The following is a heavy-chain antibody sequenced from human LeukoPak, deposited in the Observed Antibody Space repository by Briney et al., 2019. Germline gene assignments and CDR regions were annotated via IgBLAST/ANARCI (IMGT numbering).Heavy chain of an antibody. CDR2: IYPGDSDT. CDR3: ARRVSSGWYLGYFQH. V-gene: IGHV5-51*01. J-gene: IGHJ1*01. Sequence: GESLKISCKGSGYSFTSYWIGWVRQMPRKGLEWMGIIYPGDSDTRYSPSFQGQVTISADKSISTAYLQWSSLKASDTAMYYCARRVSSGWYLGYFQHWGQGTLVTVSS. CDR1: GYSFTSYW. D-gene: IGHD6-19*01.